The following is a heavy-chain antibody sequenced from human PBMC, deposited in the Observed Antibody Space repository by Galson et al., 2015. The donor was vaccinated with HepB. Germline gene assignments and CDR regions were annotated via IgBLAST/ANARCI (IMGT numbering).Heavy chain of an antibody. CDR3: ARDVRGYNYFYMDV. D-gene: IGHD5-18*01. Sequence: SLRLSCAASGFTFCGYGMHWVRQAPGKGLEWVAVIWYDGSHTYYADSVKGRFTISRDNSKSTLYLQMNSLRAEDTAVYYCARDVRGYNYFYMDVWGKGTTVTVSS. CDR1: GFTFCGYG. V-gene: IGHV3-33*01. J-gene: IGHJ6*03. CDR2: IWYDGSHT.